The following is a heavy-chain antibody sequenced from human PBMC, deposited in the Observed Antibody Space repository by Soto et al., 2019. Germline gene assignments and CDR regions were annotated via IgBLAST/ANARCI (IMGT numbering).Heavy chain of an antibody. V-gene: IGHV3-23*01. CDR2: ISGSGGST. D-gene: IGHD2-15*01. CDR1: GFTFSGYA. CDR3: AKGSAVAATFFDWFDP. Sequence: GGSLRLSCAASGFTFSGYAMSWVRQAPGKGLEWVSAISGSGGSTYYADSVKGRFTISRDNSKNTLYLQMNSLRAEDTAVYYCAKGSAVAATFFDWFDPWGQGTLVTVSS. J-gene: IGHJ5*02.